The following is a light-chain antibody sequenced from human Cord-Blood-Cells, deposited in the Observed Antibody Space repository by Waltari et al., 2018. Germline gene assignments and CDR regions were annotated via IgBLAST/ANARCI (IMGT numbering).Light chain of an antibody. Sequence: EIVLTQSPATLSLSPGERATLSCRASQSVSSYLAWYQQKPGQAPRLLIYDASNRATGIPARFSGSGSGTDFTLIISSLEPEDFAVYYCQQYNNWPLTFGPGTKVDIK. CDR2: DAS. V-gene: IGKV3-11*01. CDR3: QQYNNWPLT. J-gene: IGKJ3*01. CDR1: QSVSSY.